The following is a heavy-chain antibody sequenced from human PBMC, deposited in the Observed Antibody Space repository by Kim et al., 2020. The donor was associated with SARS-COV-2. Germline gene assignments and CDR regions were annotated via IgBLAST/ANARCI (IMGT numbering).Heavy chain of an antibody. CDR1: GGSISSSSYY. Sequence: SETLSLTCTVSGGSISSSSYYWGWIRQPPGKGLEWIGSIYYSGSTYYNPSLKSRVTISVDTSKNQFSLKLSSVTAADTAVYYCARQTPIVGATPGAFDIWGQGTMVTVSS. V-gene: IGHV4-39*01. J-gene: IGHJ3*02. CDR3: ARQTPIVGATPGAFDI. D-gene: IGHD1-26*01. CDR2: IYYSGST.